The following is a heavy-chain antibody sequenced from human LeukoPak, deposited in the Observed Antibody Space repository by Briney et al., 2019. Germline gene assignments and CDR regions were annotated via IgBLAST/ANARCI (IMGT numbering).Heavy chain of an antibody. CDR1: GYTFTSHY. V-gene: IGHV1-46*01. Sequence: ASVKVSCKASGYTFTSHYMHWVRQAPGQGLEWMGIINPSGGSTSYAQKFQGRVTMTRDTSTSTVYMELSSLRSEDTAVYYCAGLDYSKVDYWGQGTLVTVSS. J-gene: IGHJ4*02. D-gene: IGHD4-11*01. CDR2: INPSGGST. CDR3: AGLDYSKVDY.